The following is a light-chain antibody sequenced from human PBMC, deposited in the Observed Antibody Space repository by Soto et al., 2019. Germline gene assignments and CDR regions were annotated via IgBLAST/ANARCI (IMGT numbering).Light chain of an antibody. Sequence: QSVLTQPASVFGSPGQSITFSCTGTSSDVGGYNFVSWYQQHPGKAPKLMIYEVNSRPSEISNRFSASKSGNTASLTISGLQVEDEADYHCSSYTRSSTLVFGGGTKLTVL. CDR3: SSYTRSSTLV. V-gene: IGLV2-14*01. J-gene: IGLJ2*01. CDR2: EVN. CDR1: SSDVGGYNF.